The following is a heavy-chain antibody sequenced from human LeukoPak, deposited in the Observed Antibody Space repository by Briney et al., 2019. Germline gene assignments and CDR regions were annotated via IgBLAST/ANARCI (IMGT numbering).Heavy chain of an antibody. J-gene: IGHJ4*02. D-gene: IGHD3-22*01. Sequence: GGSLRLSCAASGFTFSNAWMSWVRPAPGKGLDWVGRINSKTDGGTTDYAAPVKGRFTITRDDSKNTLYLQMNSLKTEDTAVYYCTTDVISEYYYDSSGYYSTPYFDYWGQGTLVTVSS. CDR1: GFTFSNAW. CDR2: INSKTDGGTT. CDR3: TTDVISEYYYDSSGYYSTPYFDY. V-gene: IGHV3-15*01.